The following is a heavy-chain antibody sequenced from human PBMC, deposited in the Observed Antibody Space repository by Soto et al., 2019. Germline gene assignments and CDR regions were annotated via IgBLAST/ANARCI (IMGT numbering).Heavy chain of an antibody. V-gene: IGHV6-1*01. CDR3: ARLIGNSWLDS. CDR1: GDSVSTNSAT. J-gene: IGHJ5*01. CDR2: TYYRSKWFN. Sequence: SQTLSLTCAISGDSVSTNSATWDWIRHSPSRGLEWLGRTYYRSKWFNDYAVSVKGRISINPDTSNNQFSLQLNSVTPDDTAVDYCARLIGNSWLDSWGQGTLVTVSS. D-gene: IGHD2-8*01.